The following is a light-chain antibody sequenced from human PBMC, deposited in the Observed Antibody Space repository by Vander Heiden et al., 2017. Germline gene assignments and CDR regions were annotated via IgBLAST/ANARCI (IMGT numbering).Light chain of an antibody. J-gene: IGKJ1*01. CDR2: AAS. Sequence: DIQMTQSPSSLSASVGDRVTITCRASQSINRYLNWYQQKLGKAPKLLIYAASSLQSGVPSRFSGSGSGTDFSLTISRLQPEDFATYYCQQSDNAPRTFGQGTKVEIK. V-gene: IGKV1-39*01. CDR1: QSINRY. CDR3: QQSDNAPRT.